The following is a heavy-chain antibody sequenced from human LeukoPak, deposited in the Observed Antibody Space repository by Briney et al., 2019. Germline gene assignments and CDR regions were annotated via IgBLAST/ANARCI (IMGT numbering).Heavy chain of an antibody. Sequence: GGSLRLSCAASGFTFSSYSMNWVRQAPGKGLEWVSSISSSSSYIYYADSVKGRFTISRDNAKNSLYLQMNSLRAEDTAVYYCARMGGSSWYFDYWGQGTLVTVSP. J-gene: IGHJ4*02. CDR2: ISSSSSYI. V-gene: IGHV3-21*01. D-gene: IGHD6-13*01. CDR3: ARMGGSSWYFDY. CDR1: GFTFSSYS.